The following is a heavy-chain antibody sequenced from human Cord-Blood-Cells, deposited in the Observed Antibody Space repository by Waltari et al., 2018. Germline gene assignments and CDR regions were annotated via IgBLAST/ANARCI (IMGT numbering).Heavy chain of an antibody. J-gene: IGHJ4*02. Sequence: QVQLQESGPGLVKPSETLSLTCTVSGYSISSGYYWGWIRQPPGKGLGWIGSIYHSGSTSYNPSLRSRVTISVDTSKNRVSLKLSFVTAADTAVYYCARPSLTVTGDYWGQGTLVTVAS. CDR3: ARPSLTVTGDY. V-gene: IGHV4-38-2*02. CDR2: IYHSGST. CDR1: GYSISSGYY. D-gene: IGHD4-4*01.